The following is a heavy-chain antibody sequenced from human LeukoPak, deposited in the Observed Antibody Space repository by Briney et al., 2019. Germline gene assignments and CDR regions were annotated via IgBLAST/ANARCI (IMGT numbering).Heavy chain of an antibody. V-gene: IGHV3-7*01. D-gene: IGHD3-22*01. CDR2: IKKDGSEK. J-gene: IGHJ4*02. Sequence: PGGSLRLSCAASGFTFSSYWMSCVCQAPGKGLEWVANIKKDGSEKYYVDSVKGRFTISRDNAKNSLYLQMNSLTAEDTAVYYCAGGGGSSGYYVYWGQGTLVTVSS. CDR3: AGGGGSSGYYVY. CDR1: GFTFSSYW.